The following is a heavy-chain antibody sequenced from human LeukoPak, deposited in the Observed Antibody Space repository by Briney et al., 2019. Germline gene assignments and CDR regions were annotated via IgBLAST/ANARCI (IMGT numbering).Heavy chain of an antibody. Sequence: GGSLRLSCAVSGFTLEDYAMHWVRQAPGKGLEWVSGISWNSGNIGYADSVKGRFTISRDNAKNSLYLQMNSLRAEDTALYYCAKGLYSYGYSLIDYWGQGTLVTVSS. D-gene: IGHD5-18*01. CDR2: ISWNSGNI. V-gene: IGHV3-9*01. CDR3: AKGLYSYGYSLIDY. J-gene: IGHJ4*02. CDR1: GFTLEDYA.